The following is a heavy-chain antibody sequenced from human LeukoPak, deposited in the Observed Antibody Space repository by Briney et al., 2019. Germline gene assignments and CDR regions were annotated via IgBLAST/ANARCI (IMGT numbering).Heavy chain of an antibody. CDR1: GYTFTSYG. CDR2: ISAYNGNT. J-gene: IGHJ6*04. V-gene: IGHV1-18*01. CDR3: ARDRQEYQLLSDYYGMDV. Sequence: ASVKVSCKASGYTFTSYGISWVRQAPGQGLEWTGWISAYNGNTNYAQKLQGRVTMTTDTFTSTAYMGLSSLRSEDTAVYYCARDRQEYQLLSDYYGMDVWGKGTTVTVSS. D-gene: IGHD2-2*01.